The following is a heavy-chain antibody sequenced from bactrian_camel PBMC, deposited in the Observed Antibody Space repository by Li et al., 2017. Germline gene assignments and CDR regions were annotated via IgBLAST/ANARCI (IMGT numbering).Heavy chain of an antibody. D-gene: IGHD1*01. CDR3: AARGGVCYAPQSAEDDFGY. V-gene: IGHV3S1*01. Sequence: HVQLVESGGGSVQAGGSLNLYCVVSQWPYTSACVGWFRQSPGKEREKVAHIYTRPGITQYTDSVKGRFTISQDNIKHTLYLQMNSLKPEDTAMYFCAARGGVCYAPQSAEDDFGYWGQGTQVTVS. J-gene: IGHJ6*01. CDR1: QWPYTSAC. CDR2: IYTRPGIT.